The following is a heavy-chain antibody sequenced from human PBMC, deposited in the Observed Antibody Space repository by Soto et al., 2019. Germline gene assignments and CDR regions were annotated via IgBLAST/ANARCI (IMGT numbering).Heavy chain of an antibody. CDR3: ARGTGSGMDV. D-gene: IGHD3-10*01. CDR2: INPNSGGT. Sequence: ASVKVSCEASGYTFTGYYMRWVRQAPGQGLEWMGWINPNSGGTNYSQKFQGRVTITRDTSASTAYMELSSLRSEDTAVYYCARGTGSGMDVWGQGTTVTVSS. V-gene: IGHV1-2*02. J-gene: IGHJ6*02. CDR1: GYTFTGYY.